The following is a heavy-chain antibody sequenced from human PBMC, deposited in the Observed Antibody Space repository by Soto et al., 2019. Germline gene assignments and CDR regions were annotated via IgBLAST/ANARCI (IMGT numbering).Heavy chain of an antibody. CDR2: INAGNGNT. D-gene: IGHD3-16*01. Sequence: ASVKVSCKASGYTFTSYAMHWVRQAPGQRLEWMGWINAGNGNTKYSQKFQGRVTITRDTSASTAYMELSSLRSEDTAVYYCARVGSFKYYYGMDVWGQGTTVTVSS. J-gene: IGHJ6*02. V-gene: IGHV1-3*01. CDR1: GYTFTSYA. CDR3: ARVGSFKYYYGMDV.